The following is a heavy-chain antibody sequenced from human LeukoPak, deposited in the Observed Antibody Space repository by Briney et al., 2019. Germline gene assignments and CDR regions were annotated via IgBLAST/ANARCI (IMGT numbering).Heavy chain of an antibody. V-gene: IGHV3-48*03. CDR3: ARVGESSGYYLWPYYYYYMDV. CDR2: ISSSGSTI. J-gene: IGHJ6*03. Sequence: PGGSLRLSCAVSGFTFSSYEMKWVRQAPGKGLEWVSYISSSGSTIYYADSVKGRFTISRDNAKNSLYLQMNSLRAEDTAVYYCARVGESSGYYLWPYYYYYMDVWGKGTTVTVS. CDR1: GFTFSSYE. D-gene: IGHD3-22*01.